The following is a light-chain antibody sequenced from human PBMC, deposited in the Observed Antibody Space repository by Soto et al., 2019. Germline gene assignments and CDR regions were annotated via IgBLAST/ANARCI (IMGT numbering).Light chain of an antibody. CDR1: SRDVGGNNY. CDR3: SSSTTSGYA. CDR2: DVS. Sequence: QSALTQPASVSGPPGQSITISCTGTSRDVGGNNYVSWYQQHPGTAPKLIIYDVSDRPSGVSNRFSGSRSGNTASLTLSGLQAEDEAVYYCSSSTTSGYAFGTGTKVTV. V-gene: IGLV2-14*01. J-gene: IGLJ1*01.